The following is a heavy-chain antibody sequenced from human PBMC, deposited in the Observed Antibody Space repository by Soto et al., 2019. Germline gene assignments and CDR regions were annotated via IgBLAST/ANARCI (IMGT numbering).Heavy chain of an antibody. D-gene: IGHD3-22*01. CDR3: AGGRIVVVGSRAYYGMDV. J-gene: IGHJ6*02. V-gene: IGHV1-69*01. Sequence: QVHLLLQSGAEVKKPGSSVKVSCKASGGTPSNSAISWVRQAPGQGLEWMGGIIPVFGLVKYAQNFQVRVTIHEDESTNTAYMELSSLRPEDTAVYYCAGGRIVVVGSRAYYGMDVWGQGTTVTVSS. CDR2: IIPVFGLV. CDR1: GGTPSNSA.